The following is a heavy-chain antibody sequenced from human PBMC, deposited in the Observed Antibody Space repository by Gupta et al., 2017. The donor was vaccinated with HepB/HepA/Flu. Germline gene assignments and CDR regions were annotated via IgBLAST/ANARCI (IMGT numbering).Heavy chain of an antibody. CDR2: IHGSRGGK. V-gene: IGHV3-23*01. J-gene: IGHJ3*02. CDR1: GFTFRNYA. CDR3: GRDPNGDYGGAFDR. D-gene: IGHD4-17*01. Sequence: EVQLLESGGGLEQPGGSVRLSCAASGFTFRNYAMTWVRQAPGKGLEYVSAIHGSRGGKYYADSVRGRFTISRDNSKSTLYLPMNSLSVEDTAIYYCGRDPNGDYGGAFDRGGQGTMLTVSS.